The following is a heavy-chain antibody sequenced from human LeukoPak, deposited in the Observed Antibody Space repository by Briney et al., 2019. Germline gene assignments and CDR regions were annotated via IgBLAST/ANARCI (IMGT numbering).Heavy chain of an antibody. D-gene: IGHD3-22*01. Sequence: GGSLRLSCAASGFTFSSYGMSWVRQAPGKGLEWVSAISGSGGSTYYADSVKGRFTISRDNSKNTLYLQMNSLRAEDTAVYYCARGPYYYDSSGYLDYWGQGTLVTVSS. CDR2: ISGSGGST. J-gene: IGHJ4*02. CDR1: GFTFSSYG. CDR3: ARGPYYYDSSGYLDY. V-gene: IGHV3-23*01.